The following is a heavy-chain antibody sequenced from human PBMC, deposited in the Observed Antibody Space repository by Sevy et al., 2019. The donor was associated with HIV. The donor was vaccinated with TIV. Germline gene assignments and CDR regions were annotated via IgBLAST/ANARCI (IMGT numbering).Heavy chain of an antibody. CDR3: ARPSYTGSSFWYFDL. D-gene: IGHD1-26*01. CDR1: GGSISGTY. Sequence: SETLSLTCTVSGGSISGTYWTWIRQPAGKGLEWIGTFYSSGNTDYNPSLKSRVTMSVDTSKNQFSLNLSSVTAGDTAVYYCARPSYTGSSFWYFDLWGRGTLVTVSS. CDR2: FYSSGNT. J-gene: IGHJ2*01. V-gene: IGHV4-4*07.